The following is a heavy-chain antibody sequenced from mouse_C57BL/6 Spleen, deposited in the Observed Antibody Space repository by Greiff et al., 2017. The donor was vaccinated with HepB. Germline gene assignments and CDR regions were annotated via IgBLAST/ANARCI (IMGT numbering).Heavy chain of an antibody. CDR3: ARRGYYSNYDWYFDV. J-gene: IGHJ1*03. CDR1: GYSITSGYY. CDR2: ISYDGSN. V-gene: IGHV3-6*01. Sequence: DVQLQESGPGLVKPSQSLSLTCSVTGYSITSGYYWNWIRQFPGNKLEWMGYISYDGSNNYNPSLKNRISITRDTSKNQFFLKLNSETTEDTATYDCARRGYYSNYDWYFDVWGTGTTVTVSS. D-gene: IGHD2-5*01.